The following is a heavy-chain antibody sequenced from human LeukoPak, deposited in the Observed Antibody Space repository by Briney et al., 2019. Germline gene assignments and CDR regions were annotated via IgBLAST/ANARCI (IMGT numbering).Heavy chain of an antibody. CDR3: ARAVVTGGIQLWFDYYYYYMDV. CDR1: GGSISSSSYY. J-gene: IGHJ6*03. V-gene: IGHV4-39*01. CDR2: IYYSGST. Sequence: SETLSLTCTVSGGSISSSSYYWGWLRQPPGKGLEWIGSIYYSGSTYYNPSLKSRVTISVDTSKNQFSLKLSSVTAADTAVYYCARAVVTGGIQLWFDYYYYYMDVWGKGTTVTISS. D-gene: IGHD5-18*01.